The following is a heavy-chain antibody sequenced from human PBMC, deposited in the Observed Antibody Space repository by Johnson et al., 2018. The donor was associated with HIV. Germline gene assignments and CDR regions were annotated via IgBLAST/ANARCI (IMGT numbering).Heavy chain of an antibody. Sequence: VQLVESGGGVVQPGRSPRLSCAASGFTFSNSWMNWVRQAPGKGLEWVANIRQDGSQKNDVDSVQGRFTISRDNTEKSLYLQLDSLRAEDTALYYCARDSSDRLSSGGWVDSFDIWGQGTMVTVSS. CDR2: IRQDGSQK. CDR1: GFTFSNSW. D-gene: IGHD6-6*01. J-gene: IGHJ3*02. V-gene: IGHV3-7*05. CDR3: ARDSSDRLSSGGWVDSFDI.